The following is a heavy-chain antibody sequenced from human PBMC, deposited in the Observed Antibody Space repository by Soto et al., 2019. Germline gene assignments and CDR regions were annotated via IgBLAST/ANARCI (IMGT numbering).Heavy chain of an antibody. CDR1: GYTFTSYG. Sequence: VASVKVSCKASGYTFTSYGISWVRQAPGQGLEWMGWISAYNGNTNYAQKLQGRVTMTTDTSTSTAYMELRSLRSDDTAVYYCARFLYDSSGYYYLNYYYYGMDVWGQGTTVTVSS. V-gene: IGHV1-18*01. J-gene: IGHJ6*02. CDR3: ARFLYDSSGYYYLNYYYYGMDV. D-gene: IGHD3-22*01. CDR2: ISAYNGNT.